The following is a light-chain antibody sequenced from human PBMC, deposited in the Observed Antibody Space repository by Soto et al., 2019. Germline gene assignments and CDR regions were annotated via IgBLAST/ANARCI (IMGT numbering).Light chain of an antibody. Sequence: DIQMIQSPSTLSASVGDRVTITCRARQSISSWLAWYQQKPGKAPKLLIYDASSLESGVPSRFSGSGSGTEFTLTISSLQPDDFATYYCQQYNSYSPYTFCQGTKLEIK. V-gene: IGKV1-5*01. CDR2: DAS. CDR1: QSISSW. CDR3: QQYNSYSPYT. J-gene: IGKJ2*01.